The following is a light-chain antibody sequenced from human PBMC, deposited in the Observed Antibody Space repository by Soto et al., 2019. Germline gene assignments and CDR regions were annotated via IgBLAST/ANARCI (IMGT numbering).Light chain of an antibody. CDR1: QSISSNY. V-gene: IGKV3-20*01. CDR3: QQYDSSPKT. J-gene: IGKJ1*01. CDR2: GAS. Sequence: EIVLTQSPGTLSLSPGERATLSCSASQSISSNYLAWYQQKPGQAPRLLIYGASSRATGIPDRFSGSGSGTDFTLTISRLEPEDFAVYYCQQYDSSPKTFGQGTKVDI.